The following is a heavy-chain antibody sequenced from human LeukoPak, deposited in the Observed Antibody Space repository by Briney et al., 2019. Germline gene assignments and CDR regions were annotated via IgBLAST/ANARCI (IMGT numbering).Heavy chain of an antibody. J-gene: IGHJ4*02. CDR1: GVTASSNY. CDR2: TYSGGST. D-gene: IGHD3-3*01. V-gene: IGHV3-53*01. Sequence: GGSPRLSCAPSGVTASSNYMSWVPQAPGKGLEWVSVTYSGGSTYYADSVKGRFTISRDNSKNTLYLQMTSLRAEDTAVYYCARGGYYDFWSGYEHFDYWGQGTLVTVSS. CDR3: ARGGYYDFWSGYEHFDY.